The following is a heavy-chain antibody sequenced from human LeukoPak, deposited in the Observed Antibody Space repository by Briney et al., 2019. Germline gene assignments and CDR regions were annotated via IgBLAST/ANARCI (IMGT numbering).Heavy chain of an antibody. CDR2: VRFDGSNE. V-gene: IGHV3-30*02. CDR1: AFTFSNYG. J-gene: IGHJ4*02. CDR3: AKGHLIPADPIDY. Sequence: GGSLRLSCAASAFTFSNYGMHWVRQAPGKGLEWVSFVRFDGSNEYYADSVKGRFTISRDNSKNTLYLQMNSLRAEDTAVYYRAKGHLIPADPIDYWGQGTLVTVSS. D-gene: IGHD6-13*01.